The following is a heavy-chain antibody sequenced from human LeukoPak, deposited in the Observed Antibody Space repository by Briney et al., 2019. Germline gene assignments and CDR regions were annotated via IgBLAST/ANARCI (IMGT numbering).Heavy chain of an antibody. V-gene: IGHV4-59*01. D-gene: IGHD3-22*01. CDR1: RGSISPNY. Sequence: PSETLSLTCTVSRGSISPNYWTWIRQPPGKGLELIGYIYYIGSTNYNPSLKSRVTISLDTSRNQFSLRLSSVTAADTAVYYCARLLDYDSSGYPDTFDIWGRGTMVTVSS. CDR2: IYYIGST. CDR3: ARLLDYDSSGYPDTFDI. J-gene: IGHJ3*02.